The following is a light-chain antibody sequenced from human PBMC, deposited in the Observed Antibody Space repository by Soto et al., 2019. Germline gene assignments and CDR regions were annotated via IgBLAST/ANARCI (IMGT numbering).Light chain of an antibody. V-gene: IGLV2-14*03. CDR3: QSYDSTLSGSWV. J-gene: IGLJ3*02. Sequence: QSALTQPASVSGSPGQSITISCTGTSSDVGGYNYVSWYQQHPGKAPKLIIYGNNNLASGVPDRFSASKSGTSASLAITGLQAEDEADYYCQSYDSTLSGSWVFGGGTKLTVL. CDR2: GNN. CDR1: SSDVGGYNY.